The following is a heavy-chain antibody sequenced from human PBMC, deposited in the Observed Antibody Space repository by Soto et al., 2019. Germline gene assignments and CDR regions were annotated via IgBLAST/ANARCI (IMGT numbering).Heavy chain of an antibody. CDR1: GYTFTGYY. CDR3: ARVRTAATRSGGVGWFDP. Sequence: ASVKVSCKASGYTFTGYYMHWARQAPGQGLEWMGWINPNSGGTNYAQKFQVRVTMTRDTSISTAYMELSRLRSDDTAVYYCARVRTAATRSGGVGWFDPWGQGTLVTVSS. CDR2: INPNSGGT. D-gene: IGHD2-15*01. V-gene: IGHV1-2*02. J-gene: IGHJ5*02.